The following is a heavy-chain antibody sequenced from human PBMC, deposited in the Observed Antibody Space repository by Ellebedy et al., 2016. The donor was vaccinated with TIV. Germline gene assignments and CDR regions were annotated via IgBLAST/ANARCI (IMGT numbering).Heavy chain of an antibody. D-gene: IGHD3-22*01. V-gene: IGHV3-23*01. CDR3: AKDLFYDSFGPFDY. CDR2: ISGSGGST. J-gene: IGHJ4*02. CDR1: GFTFSSYA. Sequence: GESLKISCAASGFTFSSYAMSWVRQAPGKGLEWVSAISGSGGSTYYAESVKGRFTISRDTSKNTVNLQMNSLRVEDTAIYYCAKDLFYDSFGPFDYWGQGTLVTVSS.